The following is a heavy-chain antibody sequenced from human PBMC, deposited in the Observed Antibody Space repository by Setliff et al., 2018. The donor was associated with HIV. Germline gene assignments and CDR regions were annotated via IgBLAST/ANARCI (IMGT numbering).Heavy chain of an antibody. Sequence: GGSLRLSCAASGFTFSSYSMNWVRQAPGKGLEWVSYISSTSRTIYYADSVKGRFTISRDNAKNSLYPQMNSLRAEDTAVYYCAREDYYDSMTTNYYYYVMDVWGQGTTVTVSS. CDR3: AREDYYDSMTTNYYYYVMDV. CDR1: GFTFSSYS. CDR2: ISSTSRTI. V-gene: IGHV3-48*04. J-gene: IGHJ6*02. D-gene: IGHD3-22*01.